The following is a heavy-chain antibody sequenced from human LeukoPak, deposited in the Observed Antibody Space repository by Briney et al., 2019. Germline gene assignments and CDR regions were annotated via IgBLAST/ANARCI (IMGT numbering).Heavy chain of an antibody. J-gene: IGHJ4*02. CDR2: LYSGGST. CDR3: ARDDSSGYYRFRF. Sequence: GGSLRLSCAASEFTFSSYSMNWVRQAPGKGLEWVSVLYSGGSTYYADSVKGRFIISRDNSKNTLYLQMDSLRVEDTAVYYCARDDSSGYYRFRFWGQGTLVTVSS. D-gene: IGHD3-22*01. CDR1: EFTFSSYS. V-gene: IGHV3-53*01.